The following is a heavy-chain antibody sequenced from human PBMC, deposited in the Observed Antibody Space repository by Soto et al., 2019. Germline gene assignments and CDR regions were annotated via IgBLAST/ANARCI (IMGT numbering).Heavy chain of an antibody. CDR2: IRSKAYGGTT. D-gene: IGHD6-6*01. CDR3: TRDVVQLVVSYYYGMDV. J-gene: IGHJ6*02. V-gene: IGHV3-49*03. CDR1: GFTFGDYA. Sequence: TGGSLRLSCTASGFTFGDYAMSWFRQAPGKGLEWVGFIRSKAYGGTTEYAASVKGRFTISRDDSKSIAYLQMNSLKTEDTAVYYCTRDVVQLVVSYYYGMDVWGQGTTVTVSS.